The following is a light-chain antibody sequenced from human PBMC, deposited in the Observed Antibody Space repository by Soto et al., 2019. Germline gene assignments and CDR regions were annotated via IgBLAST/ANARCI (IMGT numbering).Light chain of an antibody. CDR2: EGS. CDR3: SSYTTSTTQV. V-gene: IGLV2-14*02. CDR1: ISDVGNYHL. Sequence: QSALTQPASVSGSPGQSITISCIGIISDVGNYHLVSWYQQHPGKAPKLMIYEGSKRPSGVSNRFSGSKSGNTASLTIFGLQAEDEADYYCSSYTTSTTQVFGGGTKVTVL. J-gene: IGLJ2*01.